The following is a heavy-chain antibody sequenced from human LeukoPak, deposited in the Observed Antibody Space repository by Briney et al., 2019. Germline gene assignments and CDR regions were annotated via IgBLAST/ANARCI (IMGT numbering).Heavy chain of an antibody. CDR2: INPNSGGT. CDR1: GGTFSSYA. J-gene: IGHJ4*02. CDR3: ARGRLGAIDY. V-gene: IGHV1-2*02. Sequence: ASVKVSCKASGGTFSSYAISWVRQAPGQGLEWMGWINPNSGGTNYAQKFQGRVTMTRDTSISTAYMELSRLRSDDTAVYYCARGRLGAIDYWGQGTLVTVSS. D-gene: IGHD1-26*01.